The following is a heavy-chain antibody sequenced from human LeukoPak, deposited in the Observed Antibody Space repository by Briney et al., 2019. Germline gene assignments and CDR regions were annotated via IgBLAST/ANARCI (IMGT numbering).Heavy chain of an antibody. J-gene: IGHJ3*02. V-gene: IGHV3-23*01. CDR2: ISGSGGST. CDR1: GFTFSSYA. D-gene: IGHD1-26*01. Sequence: GGSLRLSCAASGFTFSSYAMSWVRQAPGKGVEWGSAISGSGGSTYYADSVKGRVTISRDNSKNRMYLQMNSLRAEDTAVYYCAKSGGVALWELRAFDMWGQGPMVSVSS. CDR3: AKSGGVALWELRAFDM.